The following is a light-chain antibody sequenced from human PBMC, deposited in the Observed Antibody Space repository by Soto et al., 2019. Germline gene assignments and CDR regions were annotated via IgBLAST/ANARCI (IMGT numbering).Light chain of an antibody. V-gene: IGKV1-5*01. CDR1: QSISSW. CDR2: DAS. Sequence: DIQMTLSPPTLCASVGDRVTITCRACQSISSWLAWYQQKPGKAPKLLIYDASSLESGVPSRFSGSGSGTEFTLTISSLQPADFATYYCQQDNSYSWTFGQGTKVDIK. J-gene: IGKJ1*01. CDR3: QQDNSYSWT.